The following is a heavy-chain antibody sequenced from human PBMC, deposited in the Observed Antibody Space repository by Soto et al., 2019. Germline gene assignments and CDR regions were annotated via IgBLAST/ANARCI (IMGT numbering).Heavy chain of an antibody. Sequence: GESLKISCKGSGYSFAGYWITWVRQMPGKGLEWMGRIDPSDSQTYYSPSFRGHVTISAAKSITTVFLQWSSLRAADTAVYYCARGTGGTGGYWGQGTLVTVSS. CDR1: GYSFAGYW. CDR2: IDPSDSQT. J-gene: IGHJ4*02. D-gene: IGHD2-15*01. V-gene: IGHV5-10-1*01. CDR3: ARGTGGTGGY.